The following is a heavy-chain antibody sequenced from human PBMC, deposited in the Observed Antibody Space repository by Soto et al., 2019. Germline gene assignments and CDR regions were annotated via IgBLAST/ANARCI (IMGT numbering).Heavy chain of an antibody. CDR3: ARDERADTEPEYYFDY. J-gene: IGHJ4*02. V-gene: IGHV3-33*01. CDR2: IWYDGSNK. CDR1: GFTFSSYG. Sequence: QVQLVESGGGVVQPGRSLRLSCAASGFTFSSYGMHWVRQAPGKGLEWVAVIWYDGSNKYYADSVKGRFTISRDNXKXXLELQMNSLRAEDTAVYYCARDERADTEPEYYFDYWGQGTLVTVSS.